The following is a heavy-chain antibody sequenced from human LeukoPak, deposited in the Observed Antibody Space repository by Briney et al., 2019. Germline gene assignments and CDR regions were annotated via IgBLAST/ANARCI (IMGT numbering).Heavy chain of an antibody. CDR3: ASETYYYGSGSRYNGV. CDR1: GGSISSSSYY. J-gene: IGHJ6*04. V-gene: IGHV4-39*07. CDR2: IYYSVST. D-gene: IGHD3-10*01. Sequence: SETLSLTCPVSGGSISSSSYYWGWIRQPPGKGLEWIGSIYYSVSTYYNPSLKSRVTISVDTSKNQFSLKLRSVTAADTAVYYCASETYYYGSGSRYNGVWGKGTTVTVSS.